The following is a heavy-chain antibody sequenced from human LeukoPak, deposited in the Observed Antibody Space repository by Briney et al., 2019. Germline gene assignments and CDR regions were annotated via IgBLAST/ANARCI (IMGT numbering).Heavy chain of an antibody. V-gene: IGHV1-8*03. CDR2: MNPNSGNT. CDR1: GYTFTSYD. D-gene: IGHD1-26*01. CDR3: ASGPLRTQVGATRPYYYYYMDV. J-gene: IGHJ6*03. Sequence: ASVKVSCKASGYTFTSYDINWVRQATGQGLEWMGWMNPNSGNTGYAQKFQGRVTITRNTSISTAYMELSSLRSEDTAVYYCASGPLRTQVGATRPYYYYYMDVWGKGTTVTVSS.